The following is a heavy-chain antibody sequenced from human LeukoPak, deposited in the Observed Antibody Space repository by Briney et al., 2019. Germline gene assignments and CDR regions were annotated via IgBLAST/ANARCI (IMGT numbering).Heavy chain of an antibody. J-gene: IGHJ4*02. D-gene: IGHD5-12*01. CDR1: GFTFSSYA. CDR2: ISGSGGST. V-gene: IGHV3-23*01. CDR3: AKEGGIVATISRLESFDY. Sequence: GGSLRLSCAASGFTFSSYAMSWVRQAPGKGLEWVSAISGSGGSTYYADSVKGRFTISRDNSKTTLYLQMNSLRAEDTAVYYCAKEGGIVATISRLESFDYWGQGTLVTVSS.